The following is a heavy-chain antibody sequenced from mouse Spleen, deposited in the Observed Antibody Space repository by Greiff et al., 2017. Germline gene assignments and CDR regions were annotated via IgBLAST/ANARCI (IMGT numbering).Heavy chain of an antibody. CDR1: GYTFTSYW. Sequence: VQLQQSGAELVKPGASVKMSCKASGYTFTSYWITWVKQRPGQGLEWIGDIYPGSGSTNYNEKFKSKATLTVDTSSSTAYMQLSSLTSEDSAVYYCARNTYYYGTLYYAMDYWGQGTSVTVSS. CDR3: ARNTYYYGTLYYAMDY. V-gene: IGHV1-55*01. CDR2: IYPGSGST. D-gene: IGHD1-1*01. J-gene: IGHJ4*01.